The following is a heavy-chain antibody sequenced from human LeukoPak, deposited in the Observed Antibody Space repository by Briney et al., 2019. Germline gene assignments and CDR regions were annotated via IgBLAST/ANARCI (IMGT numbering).Heavy chain of an antibody. CDR2: INPKSGAT. J-gene: IGHJ5*02. CDR3: AREGPTYNWKRDWFDP. D-gene: IGHD1-20*01. V-gene: IGHV1-2*02. CDR1: GYTFTSYA. Sequence: GASVKVSCKASGYTFTSYAMNWVRQAPGQGLEWMGWINPKSGATNYAQKFQGRVTMTRDTSISTAYMELRRLRSDDTAVYYCAREGPTYNWKRDWFDPWGQGTLVTVSS.